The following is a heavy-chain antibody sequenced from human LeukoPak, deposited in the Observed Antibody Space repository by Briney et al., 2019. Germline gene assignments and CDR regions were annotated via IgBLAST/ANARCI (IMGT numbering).Heavy chain of an antibody. J-gene: IGHJ4*02. CDR2: INNNGDRT. V-gene: IGHV3-64*01. D-gene: IGHD1-26*01. CDR1: GFTFSTYP. Sequence: GGSLRLSCAASGFTFSTYPMYWVRQAPGREPEYVSGINNNGDRTYYAKSVKGRFTISRDNSKNTLYLQVGSLRAEDMAVYYCARGGLVGPTPYLDSWGQGTLVTVSS. CDR3: ARGGLVGPTPYLDS.